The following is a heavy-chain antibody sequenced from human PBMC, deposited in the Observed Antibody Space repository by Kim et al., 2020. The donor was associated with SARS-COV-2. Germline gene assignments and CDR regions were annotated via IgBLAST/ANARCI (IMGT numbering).Heavy chain of an antibody. D-gene: IGHD5-12*01. V-gene: IGHV3-33*01. Sequence: GGSLRLSCAASGFTFSSYGMHWVRQAPGKGLEWVAVIWYDGSNKYYADSVKGRFTISRDNSKNTLYLQMNSLRAEDTAVYYCAREVGEYSGYLDYWGQGTLVTVSS. CDR3: AREVGEYSGYLDY. CDR2: IWYDGSNK. CDR1: GFTFSSYG. J-gene: IGHJ4*02.